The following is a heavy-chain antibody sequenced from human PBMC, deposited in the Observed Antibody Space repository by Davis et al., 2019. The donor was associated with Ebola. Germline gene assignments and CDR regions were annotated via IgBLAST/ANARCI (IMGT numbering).Heavy chain of an antibody. D-gene: IGHD3-9*01. J-gene: IGHJ4*02. CDR2: IYYRGTT. CDR3: ATRRLTFEAIDY. CDR1: GGSISSNNYY. V-gene: IGHV4-39*01. Sequence: SETLSLTCTVSGGSISSNNYYWGWIRQPPGKGLEWIGSIYYRGTTYYTPSLKIRVTISVDTSKNQFSLKLTSVSAADTAVYYCATRRLTFEAIDYWGQGTLVTVSS.